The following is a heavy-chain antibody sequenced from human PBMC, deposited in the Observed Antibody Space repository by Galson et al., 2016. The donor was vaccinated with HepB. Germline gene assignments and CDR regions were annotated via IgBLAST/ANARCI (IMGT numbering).Heavy chain of an antibody. CDR2: IYWDDDR. Sequence: PALVKPTQTLTLTCTFSGFSLRNLGEGVAWIRQPPGKALEWLALIYWDDDRRYSPSLKSSLTITKDTSKNQEVLRMTNMDPADTGTYYCARIYPFVYSSSLNYAMDVWGRGTTVTVSS. J-gene: IGHJ6*02. D-gene: IGHD6-13*01. CDR3: ARIYPFVYSSSLNYAMDV. V-gene: IGHV2-5*02. CDR1: GFSLRNLGEG.